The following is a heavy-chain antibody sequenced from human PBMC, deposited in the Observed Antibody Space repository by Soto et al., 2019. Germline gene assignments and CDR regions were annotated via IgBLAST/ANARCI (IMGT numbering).Heavy chain of an antibody. J-gene: IGHJ4*02. V-gene: IGHV5-51*01. D-gene: IGHD5-12*01. CDR1: GYSFTSYW. Sequence: LKISCKGSGYSFTSYWIGWVRQMPGKGLEWMGIIYPGDSDTRYSPSFQGQVTISADKSISTAYLQWSSLKASDTAMYYCARPSRDGYNTYYFDYWGQGTLVTVSS. CDR3: ARPSRDGYNTYYFDY. CDR2: IYPGDSDT.